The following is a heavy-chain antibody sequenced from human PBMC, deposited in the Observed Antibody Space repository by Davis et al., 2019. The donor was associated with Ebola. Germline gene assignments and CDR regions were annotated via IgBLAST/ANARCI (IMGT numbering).Heavy chain of an antibody. D-gene: IGHD3-22*01. Sequence: VKVSCTASGYTFTGHYIQWVRQAPGQGLEWMGRIHPNSGGTNNAQKFQGRVTMTTDTSTSTAYMELRSLRSDDTAVYYCARVLGYYDSIGYYYMGFYGLDVWGQGTTVTVSS. CDR2: IHPNSGGT. CDR3: ARVLGYYDSIGYYYMGFYGLDV. V-gene: IGHV1-2*06. CDR1: GYTFTGHY. J-gene: IGHJ6*02.